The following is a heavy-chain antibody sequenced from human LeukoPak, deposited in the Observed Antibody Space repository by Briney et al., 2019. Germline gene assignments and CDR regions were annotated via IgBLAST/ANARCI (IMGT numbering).Heavy chain of an antibody. CDR1: GFTFSSYG. D-gene: IGHD3-10*01. CDR2: ISYDGSNK. CDR3: AKASAPVRGVPYFDY. J-gene: IGHJ4*02. V-gene: IGHV3-30*18. Sequence: GRSLRLSRAASGFTFSSYGMHWVRQAPGKGLEWVAVISYDGSNKYYADSVKGRFTISRDNSKNTLYLQMNSLRAEDTAVYYCAKASAPVRGVPYFDYWGQGTLVTVSS.